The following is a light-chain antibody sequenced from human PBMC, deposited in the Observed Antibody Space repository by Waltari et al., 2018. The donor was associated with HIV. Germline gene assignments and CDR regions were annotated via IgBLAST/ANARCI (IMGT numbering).Light chain of an antibody. CDR3: QSYDSSLSGGV. Sequence: QSVLTQPPSVSGAPGHRVTISCTGSSSNIGAGYDSHCYQQPPGTAPKLLIYVNSNRPTGVPYRFSGSKSCTSASLAITGLQAEDEADYYCQSYDSSLSGGVFGGGTKLTGL. V-gene: IGLV1-40*01. J-gene: IGLJ3*02. CDR2: VNS. CDR1: SSNIGAGYD.